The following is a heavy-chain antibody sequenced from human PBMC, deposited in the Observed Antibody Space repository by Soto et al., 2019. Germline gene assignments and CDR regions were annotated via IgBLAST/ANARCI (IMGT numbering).Heavy chain of an antibody. CDR2: ISGSGVST. J-gene: IGHJ4*02. CDR3: AKDLGITGNTPPEY. D-gene: IGHD1-7*01. CDR1: GFTFSSYA. V-gene: IGHV3-23*01. Sequence: GGSLRLSCAAPGFTFSSYAMSWVRQAPWKGLEWVSAISGSGVSTYYADSVKGRFTISRDNSKNTLYLQMNSLRAEGTAVYYCAKDLGITGNTPPEYWGQGTLGSVSS.